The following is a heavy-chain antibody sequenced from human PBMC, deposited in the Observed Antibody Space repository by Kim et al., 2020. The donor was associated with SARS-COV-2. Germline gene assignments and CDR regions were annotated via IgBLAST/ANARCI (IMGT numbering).Heavy chain of an antibody. CDR3: ARQQSSGWPRRVNWFDP. D-gene: IGHD6-19*01. CDR1: GGSISSSSYY. J-gene: IGHJ5*02. CDR2: IYYSGST. Sequence: SETLSLTCTVSGGSISSSSYYWGWIRQPPGKGLEWIGSIYYSGSTYYNPSLKSRVTISVDTSKNQFSLKLSSVTAADTAVYYCARQQSSGWPRRVNWFDPWGQGTLVTVSS. V-gene: IGHV4-39*01.